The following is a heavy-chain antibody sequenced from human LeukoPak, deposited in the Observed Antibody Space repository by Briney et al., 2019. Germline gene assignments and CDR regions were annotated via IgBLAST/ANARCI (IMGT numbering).Heavy chain of an antibody. V-gene: IGHV4-30-2*01. CDR1: GGSISSGGYY. J-gene: IGHJ4*02. CDR2: IYHSGST. Sequence: SETLSLTCTVSGGSISSGGYYWSWIRQPPGKGLEWIGYIYHSGSTYYNPSLKSRVTISVDRSKNQFSLKLSSVTAADTAVYYCARIGQLLAFNYWGQGTLVTVSS. CDR3: ARIGQLLAFNY. D-gene: IGHD2-2*01.